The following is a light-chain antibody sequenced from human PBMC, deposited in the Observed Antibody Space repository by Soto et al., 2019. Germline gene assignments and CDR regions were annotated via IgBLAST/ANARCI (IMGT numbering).Light chain of an antibody. CDR3: QQYGYSPRT. Sequence: EIVLTQSPVTLSFSRVERATLSFRSSHSIDSSYVAWYQQKPGQAPRLLIHGASSRATGIPDRISGSGSGTDFTLTITRLEPEDFAVYYCQQYGYSPRTFGQGTKVDIK. CDR1: HSIDSSY. J-gene: IGKJ1*01. CDR2: GAS. V-gene: IGKV3-20*01.